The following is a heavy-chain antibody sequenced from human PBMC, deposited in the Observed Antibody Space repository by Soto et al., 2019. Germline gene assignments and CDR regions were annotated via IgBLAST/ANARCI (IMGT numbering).Heavy chain of an antibody. J-gene: IGHJ3*02. CDR3: ARRGYDFWSGFDI. Sequence: PGESLKISCKGSGYNFTSYWIIWVRQMPGKGLEWMGNIDPTDSFTNYSPSFQGHVTISTDKSMSTAYLQWGTLKASDTAMYYCARRGYDFWSGFDIWGQGTLVTVSS. D-gene: IGHD3-3*01. CDR1: GYNFTSYW. CDR2: IDPTDSFT. V-gene: IGHV5-10-1*01.